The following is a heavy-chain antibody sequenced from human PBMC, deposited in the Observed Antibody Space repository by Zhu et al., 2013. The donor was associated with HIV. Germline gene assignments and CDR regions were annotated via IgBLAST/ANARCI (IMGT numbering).Heavy chain of an antibody. V-gene: IGHV1-69*02. J-gene: IGHJ6*02. Sequence: QVQLVQSGAEVKKPGSSVKVSCKASGGTFSSYTISWVRQAPGQGLEWMGRIIPILGIANYAQKFQGRVTITADKSTSTAYMELSSLRSEDTAVYYCARYRARYYDSPQGGTNYYYGMDVWGQGTTVTVSS. D-gene: IGHD3-22*01. CDR2: IIPILGIA. CDR1: GGTFSSYT. CDR3: ARYRARYYDSPQGGTNYYYGMDV.